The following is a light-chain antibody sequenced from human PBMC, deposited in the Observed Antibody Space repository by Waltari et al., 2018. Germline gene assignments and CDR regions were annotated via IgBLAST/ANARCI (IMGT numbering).Light chain of an antibody. J-gene: IGKJ4*01. Sequence: EIVMTQSPATLSVSPGERATLSCRASPSVSSNLAWYQQKPGQAPRLLIYGASTRATGIPARFSGSGSGTEFTLTISSLQSEDFAVYYCQQYNNWPPTFGGGTKVEI. CDR3: QQYNNWPPT. CDR2: GAS. CDR1: PSVSSN. V-gene: IGKV3-15*01.